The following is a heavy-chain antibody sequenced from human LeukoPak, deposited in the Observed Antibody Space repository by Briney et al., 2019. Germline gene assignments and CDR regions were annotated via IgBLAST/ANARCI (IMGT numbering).Heavy chain of an antibody. CDR1: GFTFSSYG. V-gene: IGHV3-33*01. CDR3: ARGRLRVVPAAIGY. Sequence: GGSLRLSCAASGFTFSSYGMHWVRQAPGKGLEWVAVIWYDGSNKYYADSVKGRFTISRDNSKSTLYLQMNSLRAEDTAVYYCARGRLRVVPAAIGYWGQGTLVTVSS. D-gene: IGHD2-2*01. J-gene: IGHJ4*02. CDR2: IWYDGSNK.